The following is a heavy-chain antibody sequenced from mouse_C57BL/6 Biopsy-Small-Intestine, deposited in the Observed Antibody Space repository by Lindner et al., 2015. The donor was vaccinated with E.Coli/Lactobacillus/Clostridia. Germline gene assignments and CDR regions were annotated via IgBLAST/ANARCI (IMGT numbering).Heavy chain of an antibody. Sequence: SVKVSCKASGGTFSGYAISWVRQAPGQGPEWMGGIIPIFGTANYAQKFQGRVTITADESTSTAYMELSSLRSEDTAVYYCAIFYDYVWGSYREFDYWGQGTLVTVSS. CDR3: AIFYDYVWGSYREFDY. CDR2: IIPIFGTA. V-gene: IGHV1-81*01. D-gene: IGHD2-4*01. J-gene: IGHJ4*01. CDR1: GGTFSGYA.